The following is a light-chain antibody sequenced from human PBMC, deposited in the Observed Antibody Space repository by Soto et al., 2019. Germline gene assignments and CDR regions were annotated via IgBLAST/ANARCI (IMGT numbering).Light chain of an antibody. CDR2: DVS. Sequence: QSVLTQPASVSGSPGQSITISCTGTSSDVGGYNYVSWYQQHPGKAPKLMIYDVSNRPSGVSNRFSGSKSGNTASLTISGLQAEDEADYYCSSYISSSLDVFGTGTKLTVL. CDR3: SSYISSSLDV. V-gene: IGLV2-14*01. J-gene: IGLJ1*01. CDR1: SSDVGGYNY.